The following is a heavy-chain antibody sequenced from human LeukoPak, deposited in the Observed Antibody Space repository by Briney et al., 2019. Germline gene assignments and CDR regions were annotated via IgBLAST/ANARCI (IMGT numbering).Heavy chain of an antibody. CDR2: INPSGGST. D-gene: IGHD3-22*01. V-gene: IGHV1-46*01. J-gene: IGHJ4*02. Sequence: ASVKVSCKASGYTFTSYYMHWVRQAPGQGLEWMGLINPSGGSTSYAQKFQGRVTMTRDTSTSTVYMELSSLRSEDTAVYYCARDEVHAYYYDSSGYYIDYWGQGTLVTVSS. CDR3: ARDEVHAYYYDSSGYYIDY. CDR1: GYTFTSYY.